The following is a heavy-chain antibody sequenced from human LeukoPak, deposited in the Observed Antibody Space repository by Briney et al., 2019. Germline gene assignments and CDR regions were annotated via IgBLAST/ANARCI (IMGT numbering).Heavy chain of an antibody. CDR1: GGSISSGGYY. V-gene: IGHV4-61*08. D-gene: IGHD4-17*01. J-gene: IGHJ6*02. CDR2: IYYSGST. CDR3: ASSDYGPLYGMDV. Sequence: PSETLSLTCTVSGGSISSGGYYWSWIRQHPGKGLEWIGYIYYSGSTNYNPSLKSRVPISVDTSKTQFSLKLSSVPAADTAVYYCASSDYGPLYGMDVWGQGTTVTVSS.